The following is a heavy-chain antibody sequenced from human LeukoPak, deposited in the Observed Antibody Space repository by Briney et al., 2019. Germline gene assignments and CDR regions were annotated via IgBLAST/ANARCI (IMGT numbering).Heavy chain of an antibody. CDR3: AREARTATAAPDY. D-gene: IGHD6-13*01. CDR1: GFNFGTYT. J-gene: IGHJ4*02. V-gene: IGHV3-21*01. CDR2: IWSRGSHI. Sequence: PGGSLRLSCAASGFNFGTYTMNWVRQAPGKGLEWVSAIWSRGSHIYYADSVKGRFTISRDNAKNLLYLQMNSLRDEDTAVYYCAREARTATAAPDYWGQGTLVTVSS.